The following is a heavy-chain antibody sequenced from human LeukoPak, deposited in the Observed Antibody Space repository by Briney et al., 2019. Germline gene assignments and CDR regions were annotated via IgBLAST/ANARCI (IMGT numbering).Heavy chain of an antibody. V-gene: IGHV3-23*01. CDR1: GFTFSSYA. Sequence: GGSLRLSCAASGFTFSSYAMSWVRQAPGKGLEWVSAISGSGGSTYYADSVKGRFTISRDNSKNTLYLQMNSLRAEDTAVYYCAREGVGVGGPYYYGMDVWGQGTTVTVSS. D-gene: IGHD1-26*01. CDR3: AREGVGVGGPYYYGMDV. J-gene: IGHJ6*02. CDR2: ISGSGGST.